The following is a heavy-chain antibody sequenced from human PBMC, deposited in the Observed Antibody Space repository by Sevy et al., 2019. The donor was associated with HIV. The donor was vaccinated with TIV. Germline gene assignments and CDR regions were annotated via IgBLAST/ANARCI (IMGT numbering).Heavy chain of an antibody. J-gene: IGHJ3*02. V-gene: IGHV3-11*01. CDR2: ISSGGSTI. CDR1: GFTFSDDY. CDR3: ARGSPGPNDALNM. Sequence: GGSLRLSCAASGFTFSDDYMSWIHQVPGEGLEWVSYISSGGSTIYYASSVKGRFTISRDNAKNSLRLQMNSLGAEDTAVYYCARGSPGPNDALNMWGQGTMVTVSS.